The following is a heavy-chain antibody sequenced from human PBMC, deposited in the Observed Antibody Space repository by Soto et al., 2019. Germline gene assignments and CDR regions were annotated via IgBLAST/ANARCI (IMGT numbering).Heavy chain of an antibody. CDR3: ARSNTRYSSPDY. V-gene: IGHV4-59*08. D-gene: IGHD3-22*01. Sequence: QVQLQESGPGLVKPSETLSLTCTVSGDSINTYQWSWVRQPPGKGLEWIGCFYFSTNYNPALNSRVTISVDRSKNHFSLKLTSVTAADTAVYFCARSNTRYSSPDYWGQGTLVTVSS. CDR2: FYFST. J-gene: IGHJ4*02. CDR1: GDSINTYQ.